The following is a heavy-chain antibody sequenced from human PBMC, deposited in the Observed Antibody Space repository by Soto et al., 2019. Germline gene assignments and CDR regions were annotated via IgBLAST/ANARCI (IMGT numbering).Heavy chain of an antibody. CDR3: ARGQMKVRRPYYYNWFDTFDP. CDR2: ISSSSSYI. CDR1: GFTFSSYS. Sequence: GGSLRLSCAASGFTFSSYSMNWVRQAPGKGLEWVSSISSSSSYIYYADSVKGRFTISRDNAKNSLYLQMNSLRAEDTAVYYCARGQMKVRRPYYYNWFDTFDPWGQGTLVTVSS. D-gene: IGHD1-1*01. V-gene: IGHV3-21*01. J-gene: IGHJ5*02.